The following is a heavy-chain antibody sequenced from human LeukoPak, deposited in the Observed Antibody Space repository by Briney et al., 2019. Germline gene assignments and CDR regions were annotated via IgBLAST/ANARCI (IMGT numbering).Heavy chain of an antibody. CDR1: GGSISTYY. CDR3: ARVRFYDTTGYSTSYYLDY. CDR2: IYYSGST. V-gene: IGHV4-59*01. Sequence: KASETLSLTCTVSGGSISTYYWNWIRQPPGKGLEWIGYIYYSGSTNYNPPLKSRVTISIDTSKNRFSLRLTSVTAADTAVYYCARVRFYDTTGYSTSYYLDYWGQGALVTVSS. J-gene: IGHJ4*02. D-gene: IGHD3-22*01.